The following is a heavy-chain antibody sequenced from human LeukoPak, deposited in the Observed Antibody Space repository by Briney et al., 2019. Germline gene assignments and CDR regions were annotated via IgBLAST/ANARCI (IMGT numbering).Heavy chain of an antibody. CDR2: INPNSGGT. CDR1: GYTFTGYY. J-gene: IGHJ5*02. Sequence: GASVKVSCKASGYTFTGYYMHWVRQAPGQGLEWMGWINPNSGGTNYAQKFQGRVTMTRDTSISTAYMELCRLRSDDTAVYYCARDLYYYDSSGYYGALHWFDPWGQGTLVTVSS. CDR3: ARDLYYYDSSGYYGALHWFDP. V-gene: IGHV1-2*02. D-gene: IGHD3-22*01.